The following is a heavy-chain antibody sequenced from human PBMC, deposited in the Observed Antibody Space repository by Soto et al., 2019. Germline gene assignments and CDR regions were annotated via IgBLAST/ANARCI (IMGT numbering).Heavy chain of an antibody. CDR3: SRERLIAVTGLLRN. CDR2: ISAYDDKT. Sequence: QVQLVQSGAAGKKPGASVKVSCKTSGYPFTSYGINWVRQATGQGTEWMGWISAYDDKTIYSQKFQCRVTLTADTSTTTAYMDLRGLRFDDTAVYYCSRERLIAVTGLLRNWGQGTLVTVSS. J-gene: IGHJ4*02. V-gene: IGHV1-18*01. D-gene: IGHD6-19*01. CDR1: GYPFTSYG.